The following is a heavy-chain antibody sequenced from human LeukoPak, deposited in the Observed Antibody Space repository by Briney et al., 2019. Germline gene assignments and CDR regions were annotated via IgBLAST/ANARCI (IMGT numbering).Heavy chain of an antibody. CDR3: ARDNSITIFGVVIEYYFDY. Sequence: GGSLRLSCAASGFTFSSYWMSWVCQAPGKGLEWVANIKQDGSEKYYVDSVKGRFTISRDNAKNSLYLQMNSLRAEDTAVYYCARDNSITIFGVVIEYYFDYWGQGTLVTVSS. D-gene: IGHD3-3*01. CDR1: GFTFSSYW. J-gene: IGHJ4*02. V-gene: IGHV3-7*01. CDR2: IKQDGSEK.